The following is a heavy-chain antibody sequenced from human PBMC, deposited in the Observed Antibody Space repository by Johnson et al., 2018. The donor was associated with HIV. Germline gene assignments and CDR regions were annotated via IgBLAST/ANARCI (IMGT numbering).Heavy chain of an antibody. V-gene: IGHV3-64*01. CDR3: ARDGRWGSSTWYSVFDL. D-gene: IGHD6-13*01. CDR1: GFTLSTYS. J-gene: IGHJ3*01. CDR2: ISDYGAGT. Sequence: VQLVESGGGLVQPGGSLRLSCAASGFTLSTYSMHWVRQAPGKGLECVSGISDYGAGTYYVNSVRGRFTISRDNSKNTLYLQMGSLRPEDMAVYYCARDGRWGSSTWYSVFDLWGQGTMVTVSS.